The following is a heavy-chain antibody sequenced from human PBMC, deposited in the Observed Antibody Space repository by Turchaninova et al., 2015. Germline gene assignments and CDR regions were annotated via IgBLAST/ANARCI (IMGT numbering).Heavy chain of an antibody. CDR2: IDQSGST. Sequence: QVQLQESGPGLVKHSETLSLTCAVSGYSISSGSYWGWIRLPPGKGLEWIGSIDQSGSTYYNPSLKSRVTISVDTSKNQFSLKLRSVTAADTAVYFCARQSTGGWYFYYWGQGTLVTVSS. V-gene: IGHV4-38-2*01. CDR3: ARQSTGGWYFYY. J-gene: IGHJ4*02. D-gene: IGHD2-2*01. CDR1: GYSISSGSY.